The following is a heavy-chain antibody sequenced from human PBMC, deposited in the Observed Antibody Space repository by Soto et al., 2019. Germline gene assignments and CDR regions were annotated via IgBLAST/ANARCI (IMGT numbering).Heavy chain of an antibody. Sequence: LSCVASGFTFSSYATSWVRQAPGKGLEWVSVISGSDGSTYYADSVKGRFTISRDNSKNSVHLQMNSLRAEDSAVYYCAKGVSGSQFDYWGQGTLVTVSS. J-gene: IGHJ4*02. CDR1: GFTFSSYA. CDR3: AKGVSGSQFDY. CDR2: ISGSDGST. V-gene: IGHV3-23*01.